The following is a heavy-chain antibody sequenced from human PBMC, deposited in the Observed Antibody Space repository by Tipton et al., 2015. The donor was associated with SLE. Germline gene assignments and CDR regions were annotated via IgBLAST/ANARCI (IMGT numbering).Heavy chain of an antibody. V-gene: IGHV4-39*07. J-gene: IGHJ4*02. CDR3: ARAGANWDFDY. Sequence: TLSLTCTVSGGSISSSSYYWGWIRQPPGKGLEWIGSIYYSGSTYYNPSPKSRVTISVDTSKNQFSLKLSSVTAADTAVYYCARAGANWDFDYWGQGTLVTVSS. CDR1: GGSISSSSYY. D-gene: IGHD1-1*01. CDR2: IYYSGST.